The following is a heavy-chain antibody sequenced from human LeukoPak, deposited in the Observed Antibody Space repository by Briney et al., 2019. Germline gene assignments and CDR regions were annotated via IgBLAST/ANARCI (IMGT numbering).Heavy chain of an antibody. Sequence: GGSLRLSCAASGFTFDDYAMHWVRQAPGKGLDWVSGISWNSGSIGYADSVKGRFTISRDNAKNSLYLQMNSLRAEDMALYYCAKDTRPLLYPAGWFDPWGQGTLVTVSS. J-gene: IGHJ5*02. D-gene: IGHD2-2*02. CDR3: AKDTRPLLYPAGWFDP. V-gene: IGHV3-9*03. CDR2: ISWNSGSI. CDR1: GFTFDDYA.